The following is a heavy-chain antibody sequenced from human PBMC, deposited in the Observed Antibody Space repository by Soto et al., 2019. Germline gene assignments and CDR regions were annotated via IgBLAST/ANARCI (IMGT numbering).Heavy chain of an antibody. CDR2: IYYSGST. J-gene: IGHJ5*02. D-gene: IGHD2-21*01. V-gene: IGHV4-31*03. CDR1: GVSISSGGYY. Sequence: QVQLQESGPGLVKPSQTLSLTCTVSGVSISSGGYYCSWIGQHPGKGLEWIGYIYYSGSTYYKPSLKSRVTISVDTSKNQFSLKLSSVPAADTAVYCCARIVFPWGRGNLVTVSS. CDR3: ARIVFP.